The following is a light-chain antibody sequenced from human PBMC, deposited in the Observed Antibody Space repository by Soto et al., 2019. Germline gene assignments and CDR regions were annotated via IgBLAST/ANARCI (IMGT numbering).Light chain of an antibody. CDR2: GAS. CDR3: QQYGSSPRIT. Sequence: EIVLTQSPGILSLSPGERATLSCRASQSLSSTYLAWYQQKPDQAPRLLIYGASSRATGIPDRFSGSGSGTDFPLTITRLEPEDFAVYYCQQYGSSPRITFGQGTRLEIK. CDR1: QSLSSTY. V-gene: IGKV3-20*01. J-gene: IGKJ5*01.